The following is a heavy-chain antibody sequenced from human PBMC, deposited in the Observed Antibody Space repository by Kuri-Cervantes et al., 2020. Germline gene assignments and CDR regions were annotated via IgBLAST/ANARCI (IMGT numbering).Heavy chain of an antibody. D-gene: IGHD6-13*01. CDR1: GFTFDDYG. CDR3: ARGSSWYRDWFDP. Sequence: GSLRLSCAASGFTFDDYGMSWIRQPPGKGLEWIGEINHSGSTNYNPSLKSRVTISVDTSKNQFSLKLSSVTAADTAVYYCARGSSWYRDWFDPWGQGTLVTVSS. V-gene: IGHV4-34*01. J-gene: IGHJ5*02. CDR2: INHSGST.